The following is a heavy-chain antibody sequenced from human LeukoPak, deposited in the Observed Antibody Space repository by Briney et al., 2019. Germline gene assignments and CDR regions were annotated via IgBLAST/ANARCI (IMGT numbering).Heavy chain of an antibody. CDR1: GYTFIGYN. V-gene: IGHV1-2*02. D-gene: IGHD1-26*01. J-gene: IGHJ4*02. CDR2: INPDSGDT. Sequence: ASVKVSCKASGYTFIGYNMYWVRQAPGQGLEWMGWINPDSGDTNYAQKFQGRVTMTRDTSISTAYMDLSSLTSDDTAVYYCTRERINSESYSDALDYWGQGTLVTVSS. CDR3: TRERINSESYSDALDY.